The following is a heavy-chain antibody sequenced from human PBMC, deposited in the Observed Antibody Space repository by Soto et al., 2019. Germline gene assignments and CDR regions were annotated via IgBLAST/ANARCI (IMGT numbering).Heavy chain of an antibody. CDR1: GFTFSSYD. V-gene: IGHV3-13*04. J-gene: IGHJ4*02. CDR2: IGTTGDT. CDR3: ARAIGPTLFDY. D-gene: IGHD3-22*01. Sequence: PGGSLRLSCSASGFTFSSYDMHWVRQGTGKGLEWVSAIGTTGDTYYAGSAKGRFTISRENAKNSLYLQMNSLRAGDTAIYFCARAIGPTLFDYWGQGTLVTVSS.